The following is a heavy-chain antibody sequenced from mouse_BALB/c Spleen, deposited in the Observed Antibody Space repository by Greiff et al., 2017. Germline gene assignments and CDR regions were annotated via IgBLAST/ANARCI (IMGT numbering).Heavy chain of an antibody. CDR2: INPGSGGT. J-gene: IGHJ4*01. V-gene: IGHV1-54*01. Sequence: QVQLKESGAELVRPGTSVKVSCKASGYAFTNYLIEWVKQRPGQGLEWIGVINPGSGGTNYNEKFKGKATLTADKSSSTAYMQLSSLTSDDSAVYFCARPLYGNYDYYAMDYWGQGTSVTVSS. D-gene: IGHD2-1*01. CDR1: GYAFTNYL. CDR3: ARPLYGNYDYYAMDY.